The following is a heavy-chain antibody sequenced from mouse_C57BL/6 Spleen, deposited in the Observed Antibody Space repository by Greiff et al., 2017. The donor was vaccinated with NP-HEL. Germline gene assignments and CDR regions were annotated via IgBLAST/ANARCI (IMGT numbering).Heavy chain of an antibody. CDR1: GYTFTSYW. CDR3: ARRGYGSSYPLYWYFDV. V-gene: IGHV1-55*01. Sequence: QVQLQQPGAELVKPGASVKMSCKASGYTFTSYWITWVKQRPGQGLEWIGDIYPGSGSTNYNEKFKSKATLTVDTSSSTAYMQLSSLTSEDSAVYYCARRGYGSSYPLYWYFDVWGTGTTVTVSS. J-gene: IGHJ1*03. CDR2: IYPGSGST. D-gene: IGHD1-1*01.